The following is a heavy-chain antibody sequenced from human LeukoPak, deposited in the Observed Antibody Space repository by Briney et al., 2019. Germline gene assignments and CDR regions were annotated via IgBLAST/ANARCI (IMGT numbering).Heavy chain of an antibody. D-gene: IGHD3-22*01. CDR3: AREGYYYDSSGYYYYDY. Sequence: GASVKVSCKASGYTFSIYGFSWVRQAPGQGLEWMGWISVYNGNTNYAQKFQGRVTMTTDTSTSTAHMELRSLRSEDMAVYYCAREGYYYDSSGYYYYDYWGQGTLVTVSS. V-gene: IGHV1-18*03. CDR2: ISVYNGNT. J-gene: IGHJ4*02. CDR1: GYTFSIYG.